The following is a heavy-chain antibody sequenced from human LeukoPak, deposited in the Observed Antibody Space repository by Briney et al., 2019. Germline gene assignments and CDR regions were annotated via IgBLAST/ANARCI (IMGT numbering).Heavy chain of an antibody. J-gene: IGHJ3*02. CDR3: AKVATALIESVDAFDI. D-gene: IGHD2-8*01. V-gene: IGHV3-21*04. CDR1: GFTFSSYS. Sequence: TGGSLRLSCAASGFTFSSYSMNWVRQAPGKGLEWVSSISSSSSYIYYADSVKGRFTISRDNAKNSLYLQMNSLRAEDTALYYCAKVATALIESVDAFDIWGQGTMVTVSS. CDR2: ISSSSSYI.